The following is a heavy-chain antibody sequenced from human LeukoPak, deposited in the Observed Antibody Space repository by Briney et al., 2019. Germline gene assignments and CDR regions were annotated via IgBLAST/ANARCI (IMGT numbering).Heavy chain of an antibody. CDR2: TSAYNGNT. D-gene: IGHD1/OR15-1a*01. Sequence: GASVKVSCKASGHTFTSYGISWVRQAPGQGLEWMGWTSAYNGNTNYAQKLQGRVTMTTDTSTSTAYMELRSLRSDDTALYYCARENNLRLDPWGQGTLVTVSS. CDR3: ARENNLRLDP. J-gene: IGHJ5*02. CDR1: GHTFTSYG. V-gene: IGHV1-18*01.